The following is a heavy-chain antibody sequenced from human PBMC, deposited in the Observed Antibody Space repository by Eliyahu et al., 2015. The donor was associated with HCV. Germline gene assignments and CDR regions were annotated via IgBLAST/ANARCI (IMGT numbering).Heavy chain of an antibody. V-gene: IGHV1-69*01. J-gene: IGHJ4*02. CDR2: IIPMFGTA. D-gene: IGHD4-11*01. CDR3: ARVQETTTVFLGYFDN. CDR1: GGTFSRFG. Sequence: QVQLVQSGAEVKKPGSSVKVSCKASGGTFSRFGVSWVRLAPGQGFEWMGGIIPMFGTANYAQKFEGRVTFSADESTSTAYMELSRLNSDDTAVYYCARVQETTTVFLGYFDNWGQGTVVTVSS.